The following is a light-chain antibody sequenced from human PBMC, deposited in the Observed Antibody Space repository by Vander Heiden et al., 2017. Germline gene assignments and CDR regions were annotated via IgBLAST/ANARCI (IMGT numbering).Light chain of an antibody. CDR3: QQCFSSPPT. CDR1: QSVLYDSKNKNC. CDR2: WAS. V-gene: IGKV4-1*01. J-gene: IGKJ4*01. Sequence: ILLTQSPPPLPGALGERATISWRSSQSVLYDSKNKNCLAWYQQRPGQPPKLLIYWASTRASGVPDRFSGSGSGTDFTLIINSLQPEDVAIYYCQQCFSSPPTFGGGTRLEI.